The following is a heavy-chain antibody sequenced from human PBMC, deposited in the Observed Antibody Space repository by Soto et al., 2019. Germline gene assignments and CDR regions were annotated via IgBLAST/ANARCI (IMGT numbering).Heavy chain of an antibody. V-gene: IGHV1-69*01. CDR3: ARDVDGNALAY. CDR2: IIPIFGAS. CDR1: GGTFTTYT. J-gene: IGHJ4*02. Sequence: QVQLVQSGPAVKKPGSSVKVSCKSSGGTFTTYTFRLVRKAPGQGLGWMAGIIPIFGASKSAQKYQDRVAITTYELTRTIYMELSRLISDDPAAYYGARDVDGNALAYWGQGTLVTVSS. D-gene: IGHD6-19*01.